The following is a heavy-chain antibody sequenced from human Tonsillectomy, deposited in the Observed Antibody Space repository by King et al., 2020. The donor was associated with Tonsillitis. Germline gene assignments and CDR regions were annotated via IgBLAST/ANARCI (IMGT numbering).Heavy chain of an antibody. V-gene: IGHV1-69*09. Sequence: QLVQSGAEVKKPGSSVKVSCKASGGNFSSHAINWVRQAPGQGFEWMGRIIPIIGIGSYAQEFQARVTITADKSTSTLYMDLSSLRSEDTAVYYCARGLYDSGGFTLGLWGQGTLVTVSS. CDR2: IIPIIGIG. J-gene: IGHJ4*02. D-gene: IGHD3-22*01. CDR1: GGNFSSHA. CDR3: ARGLYDSGGFTLGL.